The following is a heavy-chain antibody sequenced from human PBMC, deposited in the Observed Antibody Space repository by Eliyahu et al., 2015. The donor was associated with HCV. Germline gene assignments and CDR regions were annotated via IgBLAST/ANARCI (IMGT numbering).Heavy chain of an antibody. V-gene: IGHV3-48*03. CDR3: ATPSYGDIYYGMDV. CDR2: ISSSSRTI. J-gene: IGHJ6*02. Sequence: EGQLVESGGGLVXXGGSLRLXCVASGXXXSNYDMNWVRQAPGKGLEWVSYISSSSRTIYYADSVKGRFTISRDDAKNSLYLQMNGLRAEDTAIYYCATPSYGDIYYGMDVWGQGTTVTVSS. D-gene: IGHD4-17*01. CDR1: GXXXSNYD.